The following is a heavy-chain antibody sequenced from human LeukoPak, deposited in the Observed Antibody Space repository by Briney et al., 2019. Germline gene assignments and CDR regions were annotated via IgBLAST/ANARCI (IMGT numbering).Heavy chain of an antibody. CDR1: GYTFTSYG. CDR2: ISAYNGNT. V-gene: IGHV1-18*01. CDR3: ARANMGYYYMDV. Sequence: ASVKVSCKASGYTFTSYGISWVRQAPGQGLEGMGWISAYNGNTNYAQKLQGRVTMTTDTSTSTAYMALRSLRSDDTAVYYCARANMGYYYMDVWGKGTTVTVSS. J-gene: IGHJ6*03.